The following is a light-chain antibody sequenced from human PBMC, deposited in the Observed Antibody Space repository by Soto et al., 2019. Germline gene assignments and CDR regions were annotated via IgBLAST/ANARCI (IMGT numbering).Light chain of an antibody. V-gene: IGLV1-44*01. J-gene: IGLJ2*01. CDR3: AAWDDSLSGVV. CDR2: SNN. CDR1: SSNIGSNT. Sequence: QSVLTQPPSASGTPGQRVTVSCSGSSSNIGSNTVNWYQQFPGTTPKLLIYSNNQRPSGVPDRFSGSKYGTSASLAISGLRSEDAADYYCAAWDDSLSGVVFGGGTQLTVL.